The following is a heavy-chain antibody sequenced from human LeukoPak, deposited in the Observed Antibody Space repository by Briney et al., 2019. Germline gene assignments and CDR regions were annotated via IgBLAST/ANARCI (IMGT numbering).Heavy chain of an antibody. Sequence: SVKVSCKASGGTFSSYAISWVRQAPGQGLEWMGGIIPIFGTANYAQKFQGRVTITADESTSTAYMELSSLRSEDTAVYYCARDALLRYGDYVFEYWGQGTLVTVSS. CDR3: ARDALLRYGDYVFEY. V-gene: IGHV1-69*13. CDR2: IIPIFGTA. CDR1: GGTFSSYA. J-gene: IGHJ4*02. D-gene: IGHD4-17*01.